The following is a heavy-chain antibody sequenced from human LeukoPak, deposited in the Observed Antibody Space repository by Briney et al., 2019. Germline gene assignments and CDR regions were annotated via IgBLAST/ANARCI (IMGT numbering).Heavy chain of an antibody. D-gene: IGHD3-22*01. CDR2: ISGSGGST. J-gene: IGHJ4*02. CDR1: GFTFSTYA. Sequence: PPGGSLRLSCAASGFTFSTYAMSWVRQAPGKGLEWVSGISGSGGSTFYADSVKGRFTISRDNSKNTLYLQMNSLRAEDTAVYYCAKDRAYYSDSSGYYLVRAYDYWGQGTLVTVSS. V-gene: IGHV3-23*01. CDR3: AKDRAYYSDSSGYYLVRAYDY.